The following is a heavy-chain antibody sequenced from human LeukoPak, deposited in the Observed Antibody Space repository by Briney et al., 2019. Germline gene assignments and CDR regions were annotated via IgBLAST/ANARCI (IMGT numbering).Heavy chain of an antibody. J-gene: IGHJ5*02. CDR1: GDSFSSNSVT. Sequence: PSQTLSLTCAVSGDSFSSNSVTWNWNRQAPSRGLEWLRRTYYSSTWYNDYAVSVRGRIPVNPDPSKHQFSLHLISVTPEDTAVYYCARRLTQYDCFDPWGQGILVTVSS. CDR3: ARRLTQYDCFDP. V-gene: IGHV6-1*01. D-gene: IGHD2-2*01. CDR2: TYYSSTWYN.